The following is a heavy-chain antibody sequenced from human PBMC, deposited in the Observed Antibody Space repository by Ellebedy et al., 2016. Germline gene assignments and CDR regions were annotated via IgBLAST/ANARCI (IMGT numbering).Heavy chain of an antibody. V-gene: IGHV1-8*01. CDR3: ARGRHTRNKDYYMDV. CDR1: GYTFTSYD. Sequence: ASVKVSCXASGYTFTSYDINWVRQATGQGLEWMGWMNPNSGNTGYAQKFQGRVTMTRNTSISTAYMELSSLRSEDTAVYYCARGRHTRNKDYYMDVWGKGTTVTVSS. J-gene: IGHJ6*03. CDR2: MNPNSGNT.